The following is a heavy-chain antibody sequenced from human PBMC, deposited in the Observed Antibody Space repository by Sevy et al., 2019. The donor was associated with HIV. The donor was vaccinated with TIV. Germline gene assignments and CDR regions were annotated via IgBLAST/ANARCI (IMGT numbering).Heavy chain of an antibody. V-gene: IGHV3-11*01. CDR2: ISSSGSTI. D-gene: IGHD2-2*02. Sequence: GGSLRLSCAASGFTFSDYYMSWIRQAPGKGLEWVSYISSSGSTIYYADSVKGRFTISRDNAKNSLYLQMNSLRAEDTAVYYCAREYCSSTSCYTIWDPNDAFDIWGQGTMVTVSS. J-gene: IGHJ3*02. CDR3: AREYCSSTSCYTIWDPNDAFDI. CDR1: GFTFSDYY.